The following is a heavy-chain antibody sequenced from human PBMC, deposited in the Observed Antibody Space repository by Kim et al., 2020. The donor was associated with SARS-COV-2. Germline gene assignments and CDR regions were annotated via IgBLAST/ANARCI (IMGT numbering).Heavy chain of an antibody. CDR3: AREDYGDYAPGGAYFDY. Sequence: FQGRVTITRDTSASTAYMELSSLRSEDTAVYYCAREDYGDYAPGGAYFDYWGQGTLVTVSS. D-gene: IGHD4-17*01. J-gene: IGHJ4*02. V-gene: IGHV1-3*01.